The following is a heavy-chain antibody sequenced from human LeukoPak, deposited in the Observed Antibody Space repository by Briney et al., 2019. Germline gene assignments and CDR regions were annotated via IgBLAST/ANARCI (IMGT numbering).Heavy chain of an antibody. CDR2: IIPIFGTA. CDR3: AGDRHRGYDILTGYYEVSEYFQH. D-gene: IGHD3-9*01. CDR1: GGTFSSYA. V-gene: IGHV1-69*05. J-gene: IGHJ1*01. Sequence: ASVKVPCKASGGTFSSYAISWVRQAPGQGLEWMGRIIPIFGTANYAQKFQGRVTITTDESTSTAYMELSSLRSEDTAVYYCAGDRHRGYDILTGYYEVSEYFQHWGQGTLVTVSS.